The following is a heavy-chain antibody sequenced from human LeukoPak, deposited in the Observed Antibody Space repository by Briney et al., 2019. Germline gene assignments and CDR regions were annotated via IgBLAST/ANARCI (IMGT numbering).Heavy chain of an antibody. D-gene: IGHD6-13*01. CDR3: ARHLPGIAAADPSGYFDY. CDR1: GYSISSGYY. V-gene: IGHV4-38-2*01. J-gene: IGHJ4*02. CDR2: IYHSGST. Sequence: PSETLSLTCAVSGYSISSGYYWGWIRQPPGKGLEWIGSIYHSGSTYYNPSLKSRATISVDTSKNQFSLKLSSVTAADTAVYYCARHLPGIAAADPSGYFDYWGQGTLVTVSS.